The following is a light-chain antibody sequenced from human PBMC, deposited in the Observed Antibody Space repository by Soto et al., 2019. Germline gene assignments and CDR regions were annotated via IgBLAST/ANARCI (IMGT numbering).Light chain of an antibody. Sequence: QSALTQPASVSGSPGQSISISCTGTSSDVGTYNLVSWYQHHPGKAPKLMIYEGDKRPSGVSDRFSGSKSGNTASLTISGLQAEDEADYYCASYAGSNSYVFGSGTKLTVL. CDR2: EGD. CDR3: ASYAGSNSYV. V-gene: IGLV2-23*01. CDR1: SSDVGTYNL. J-gene: IGLJ1*01.